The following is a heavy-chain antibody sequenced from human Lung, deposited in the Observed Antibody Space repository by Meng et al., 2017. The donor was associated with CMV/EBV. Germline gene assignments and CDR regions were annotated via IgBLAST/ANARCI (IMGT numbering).Heavy chain of an antibody. V-gene: IGHV4-39*02. J-gene: IGHJ5*02. CDR1: GGSISSTSDY. CDR3: ARRPPALTGNWFDP. D-gene: IGHD1-14*01. CDR2: IYYSGTT. Sequence: SETXSLXCSVSGGSISSTSDYWGWIRQPPGKGLEWIGSIYYSGTTYYNPSLKSRVTVSVDTSKNHLSLTLSAVTAADTAVYYCARRPPALTGNWFDPWGQGXLVTVSS.